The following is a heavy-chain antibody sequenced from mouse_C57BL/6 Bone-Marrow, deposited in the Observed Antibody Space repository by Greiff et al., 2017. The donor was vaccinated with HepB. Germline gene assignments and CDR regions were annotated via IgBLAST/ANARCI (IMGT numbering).Heavy chain of an antibody. D-gene: IGHD1-1*01. CDR2: IYPRDGST. CDR3: ARDYYGSSPFDY. J-gene: IGHJ2*01. Sequence: VKLVESDAELVKPGASVKISCKVSGYTFTDHTIHWMKQRPEQGLEWIGYIYPRDGSTKYNEKFKGKATLTADKSSSTAYMQLNSLTSEDSAVYFCARDYYGSSPFDYWGQGTTLTVSS. CDR1: GYTFTDHT. V-gene: IGHV1-78*01.